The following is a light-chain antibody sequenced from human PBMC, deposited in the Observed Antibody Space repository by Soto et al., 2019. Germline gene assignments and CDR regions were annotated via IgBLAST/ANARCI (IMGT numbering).Light chain of an antibody. CDR1: SSDVGAYIY. J-gene: IGLJ1*01. CDR2: EVN. V-gene: IGLV2-8*01. Sequence: QSALTQPPSASGSPGQSVTISCTGTSSDVGAYIYVSWYQQHPGKAPKLIIYEVNKLPSGVPDRFSGSKSGNTASLTVSGLQAEDEADYYCSSYAGSSNVFGPGTKVTVL. CDR3: SSYAGSSNV.